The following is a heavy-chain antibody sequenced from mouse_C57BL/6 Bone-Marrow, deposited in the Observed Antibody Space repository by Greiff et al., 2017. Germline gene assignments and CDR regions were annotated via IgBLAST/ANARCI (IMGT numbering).Heavy chain of an antibody. CDR3: ARVGTTVVAYYAMDY. V-gene: IGHV3-6*01. Sequence: ESGPGLVKPSQSLSLTCSVTGYSITSGYYWNWIRQFPGNKLEWMGYISYDGSNNYNPSLQNRISITRDTSKNQFFLKLNSVTTEDTATYYCARVGTTVVAYYAMDYWGQGTSVTVSS. CDR2: ISYDGSN. J-gene: IGHJ4*01. CDR1: GYSITSGYY. D-gene: IGHD1-1*01.